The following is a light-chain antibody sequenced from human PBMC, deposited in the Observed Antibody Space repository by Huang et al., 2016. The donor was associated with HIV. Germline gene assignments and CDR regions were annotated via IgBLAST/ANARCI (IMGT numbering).Light chain of an antibody. CDR3: QQYNNWPIT. CDR2: GAS. V-gene: IGKV3-15*01. J-gene: IGKJ5*01. Sequence: EIVMTQSPATLSVSPGERATLSCRASQSVSSNLAWYQQKPGQAPRLLIYGASTRDTGIPARFSGIGSGTEFTLTISSLQSEDFAVYYCQQYNNWPITFGQGTRLEMK. CDR1: QSVSSN.